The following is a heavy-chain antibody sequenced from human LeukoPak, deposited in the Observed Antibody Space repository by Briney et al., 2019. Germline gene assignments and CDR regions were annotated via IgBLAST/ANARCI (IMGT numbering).Heavy chain of an antibody. CDR2: IIPIFGTA. V-gene: IGHV1-69*06. Sequence: SVKVSCKASGGTFSSYAISWVRQAPGQGLEWMGGIIPIFGTANYAQKFQGRVTITADKSTSTAYMELSSLRSEDTAVYYCARDLAAHSGSCNAAGGSWFDPWGQGTLVTVSS. J-gene: IGHJ5*02. CDR3: ARDLAAHSGSCNAAGGSWFDP. CDR1: GGTFSSYA. D-gene: IGHD1-26*01.